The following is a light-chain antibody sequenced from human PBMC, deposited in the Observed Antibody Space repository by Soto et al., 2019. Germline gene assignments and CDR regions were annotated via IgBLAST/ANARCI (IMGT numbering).Light chain of an antibody. J-gene: IGLJ2*01. CDR2: EVS. CDR1: SSDIGGYKY. CDR3: SSYTSSGTLVV. V-gene: IGLV2-14*01. Sequence: SALTQPASVSGSPGQLITISCTGTSSDIGGYKYVSWYQQHPGKAPKLMIFEVSNRPSGVSNRFSGSKSGNTASLTISGLQADDEADYYCSSYTSSGTLVVFGGGTKLTVL.